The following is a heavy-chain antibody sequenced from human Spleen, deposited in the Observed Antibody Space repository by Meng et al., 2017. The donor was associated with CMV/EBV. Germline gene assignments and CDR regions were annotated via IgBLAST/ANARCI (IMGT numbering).Heavy chain of an antibody. CDR3: ARGGGYDYVWGSYLGDY. D-gene: IGHD3-16*02. J-gene: IGHJ4*02. CDR2: INHSGST. Sequence: VYGGSFSGDYWSWIRQPPGKGLEWIGEINHSGSTNYNPSLKSRVTISVDTSKNQFSLKLSSVTAADTAVYYCARGGGYDYVWGSYLGDYWGQGTLVTVSS. CDR1: GGSFSGDY. V-gene: IGHV4-34*01.